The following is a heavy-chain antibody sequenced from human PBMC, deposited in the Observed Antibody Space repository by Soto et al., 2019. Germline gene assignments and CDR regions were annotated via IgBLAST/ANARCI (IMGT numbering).Heavy chain of an antibody. CDR2: INPNDGST. CDR3: ARVNSYSNEWAGFDS. Sequence: GASVKVSCKASGYTFTGYYMHWVRQAPGQGLEWMGIINPNDGSTDYAQIFQGRVTLTRDTSTNTVYMGLSNLRSDDTAVYYCARVNSYSNEWAGFDSWGQGTLVTVSS. CDR1: GYTFTGYY. V-gene: IGHV1-46*01. D-gene: IGHD6-13*01. J-gene: IGHJ4*02.